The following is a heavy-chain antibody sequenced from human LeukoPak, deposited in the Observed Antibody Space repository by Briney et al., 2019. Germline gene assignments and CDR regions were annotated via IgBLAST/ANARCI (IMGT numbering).Heavy chain of an antibody. D-gene: IGHD6-19*01. Sequence: SETLSLTCTVSGGSISSYYWSWIRQPPGKGLEWIGYIYYSGSTNYNPSLKSRVTISVDTSKNQFSLKLTSVTAADTAVYYCARETSLAGFASGLGFNYWGQGILVSVSS. J-gene: IGHJ4*02. CDR2: IYYSGST. CDR1: GGSISSYY. CDR3: ARETSLAGFASGLGFNY. V-gene: IGHV4-59*01.